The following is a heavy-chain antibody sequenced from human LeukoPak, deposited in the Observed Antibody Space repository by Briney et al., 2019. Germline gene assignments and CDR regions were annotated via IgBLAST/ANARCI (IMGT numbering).Heavy chain of an antibody. J-gene: IGHJ6*02. CDR2: ISYDGSNK. CDR1: GFTFSSYG. V-gene: IGHV3-30*03. Sequence: GGSLRLSCAASGFTFSSYGMHWVRQARGKGLEWVAVISYDGSNKYYADSVKGRFTISRDNSKNTLYLQMNSLRAEDTAVYYCAATGTTEDYYYGMDVWGQGTTVTVSS. D-gene: IGHD1-7*01. CDR3: AATGTTEDYYYGMDV.